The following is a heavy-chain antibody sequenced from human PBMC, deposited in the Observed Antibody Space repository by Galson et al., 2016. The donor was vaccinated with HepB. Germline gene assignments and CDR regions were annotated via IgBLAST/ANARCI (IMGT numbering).Heavy chain of an antibody. CDR1: GYSFVSYW. J-gene: IGHJ3*02. CDR2: IYPDDSDT. CDR3: ARRAYSFGRRGGAFDI. Sequence: QSGAEVKKPGESLKISCKASGYSFVSYWIVWVRQTPGKGLEWMGIIYPDDSDTTYSPSFQALVTISADKSISTAYLQWSSLKASDTAIYYCARRAYSFGRRGGAFDIWGQGTMVTVSS. D-gene: IGHD3-16*01. V-gene: IGHV5-51*01.